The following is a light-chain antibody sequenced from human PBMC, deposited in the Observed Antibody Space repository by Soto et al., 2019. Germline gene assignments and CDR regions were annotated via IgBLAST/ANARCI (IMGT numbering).Light chain of an antibody. CDR2: EVS. Sequence: QSALTQPASVSGSPGQSITISGTGTTSDVGGSNYVSWFQHHPGKDPRLVIYEVSNRPSGVSNRISGSKSGNTASLAISGLQAEDEADNYCSSYTTSRSTPYAFGTGTKLTVL. CDR3: SSYTTSRSTPYA. V-gene: IGLV2-14*01. CDR1: TSDVGGSNY. J-gene: IGLJ1*01.